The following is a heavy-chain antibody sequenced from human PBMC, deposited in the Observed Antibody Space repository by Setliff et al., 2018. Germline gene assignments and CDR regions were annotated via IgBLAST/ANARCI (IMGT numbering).Heavy chain of an antibody. Sequence: ASVKVSCKASGYTFTSYAMHWVRQAPGQRLEWMGWINAGNGNTKYSQKFQGRVTITRDTSASAAYMELSSLRSEDTAVYYCARGDSSYYFDYWGQGTLVTVSS. CDR1: GYTFTSYA. V-gene: IGHV1-3*01. J-gene: IGHJ4*02. CDR2: INAGNGNT. CDR3: ARGDSSYYFDY. D-gene: IGHD6-6*01.